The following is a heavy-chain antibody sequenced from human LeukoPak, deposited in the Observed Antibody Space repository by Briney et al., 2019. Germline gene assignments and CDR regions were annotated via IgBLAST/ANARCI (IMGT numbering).Heavy chain of an antibody. CDR3: ARDSQYYDFWSGYLTYYYYMDV. CDR1: GDSVSSNSAA. J-gene: IGHJ6*03. Sequence: SQTLSLTCAISGDSVSSNSAAWNWIRQSPSRGLEWLGRTYYRSKWYNDHAVSVKSRITINPDTSKNQFSLQLNSVTPEDTAVYYCARDSQYYDFWSGYLTYYYYMDVWGKGTTVTVSS. V-gene: IGHV6-1*01. D-gene: IGHD3-3*01. CDR2: TYYRSKWYN.